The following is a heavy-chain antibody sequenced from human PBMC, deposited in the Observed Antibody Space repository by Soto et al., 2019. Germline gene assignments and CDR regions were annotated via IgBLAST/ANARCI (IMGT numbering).Heavy chain of an antibody. CDR2: ISGSGGST. J-gene: IGHJ4*02. CDR1: GFTFSSYA. V-gene: IGHV3-23*01. Sequence: GGSLRLSCAASGFTFSSYAMSWVRQAPGKGLEWVSAISGSGGSTYYADSVKGRFTISRDNSKNTLYLQMNSLRAEDTAVYYCADTRGRYCSGGSCYARDHWGQGTLVTVSS. CDR3: ADTRGRYCSGGSCYARDH. D-gene: IGHD2-15*01.